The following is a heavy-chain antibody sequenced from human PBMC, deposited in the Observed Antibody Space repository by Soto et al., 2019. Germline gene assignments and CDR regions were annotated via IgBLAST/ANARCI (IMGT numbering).Heavy chain of an antibody. CDR1: GFSLSTSGVG. D-gene: IGHD3-22*01. Sequence: QITLKESGPPLVKPTQTLTLTCTFSGFSLSTSGVGVGWIRQPPGKALEWLALIYWDDDKRYSPSLKSRLTITKDTSKNQVVLTMTNMDPVDTATYYCAHSSDASSGYSTFGVGGYYFDYWGQGTLVTVSS. J-gene: IGHJ4*02. V-gene: IGHV2-5*02. CDR3: AHSSDASSGYSTFGVGGYYFDY. CDR2: IYWDDDK.